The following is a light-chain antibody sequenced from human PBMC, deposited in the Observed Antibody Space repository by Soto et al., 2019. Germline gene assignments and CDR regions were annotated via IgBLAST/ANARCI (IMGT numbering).Light chain of an antibody. CDR1: QSISSC. CDR2: NAA. J-gene: IGKJ1*01. Sequence: SPMSQSPSAVSAKPGDRVTIPCRASQSISSCLAWYQEKPGIAPKLLFYNAASVASGVPSRLGGGGSGTDFTLTIVVLHPENFTRYRARRSAGHPRTSGHGGKVDNK. V-gene: IGKV1-5*03. CDR3: RRSAGHPRT.